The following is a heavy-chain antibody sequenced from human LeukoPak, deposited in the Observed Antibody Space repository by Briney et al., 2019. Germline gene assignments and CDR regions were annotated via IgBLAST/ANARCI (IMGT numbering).Heavy chain of an antibody. J-gene: IGHJ4*02. V-gene: IGHV3-23*01. CDR3: AKSRIVGATWGARLDF. Sequence: PGGSLRLSCAASGFTFSSYAMSWVRQAPGKGLEWVSVISGSGGSTYYADSVKGLFTISRDNSKNTLYPQMNSLRAEDTAVYYCAKSRIVGATWGARLDFWGQGTLVTVSS. CDR2: ISGSGGST. D-gene: IGHD1-26*01. CDR1: GFTFSSYA.